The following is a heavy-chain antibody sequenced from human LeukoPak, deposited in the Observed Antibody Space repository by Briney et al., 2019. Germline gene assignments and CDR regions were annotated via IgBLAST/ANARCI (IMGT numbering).Heavy chain of an antibody. CDR3: ARLRYIGGYNSIDY. V-gene: IGHV4-59*01. CDR1: GGSFSGYY. Sequence: PSETLSLTCAVYGGSFSGYYWSWIRQPPGKGLEWIGYIYYSGSTNYNPSLKSRVTMSVDTSKNQFSLKLSSVTAADTAVYYSARLRYIGGYNSIDYWGQGTLVTVSS. CDR2: IYYSGST. D-gene: IGHD1-26*01. J-gene: IGHJ4*02.